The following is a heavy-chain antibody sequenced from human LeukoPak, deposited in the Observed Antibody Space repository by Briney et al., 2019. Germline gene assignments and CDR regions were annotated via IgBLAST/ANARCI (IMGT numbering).Heavy chain of an antibody. Sequence: PSETLSLTCTVSGGSISSSSYYWGWIRQPPGKGLEWIGSIYYSGSTYYNPSLKSRVSISRDTTKNLFSLRLRSVTAADTAVYFCARGPYSYDSSGAFDIWGQGTMVTVSS. CDR3: ARGPYSYDSSGAFDI. CDR2: IYYSGST. J-gene: IGHJ3*02. CDR1: GGSISSSSYY. D-gene: IGHD3-22*01. V-gene: IGHV4-39*07.